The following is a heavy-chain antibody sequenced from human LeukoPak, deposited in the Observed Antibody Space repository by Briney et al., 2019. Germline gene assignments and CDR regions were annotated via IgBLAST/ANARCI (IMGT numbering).Heavy chain of an antibody. D-gene: IGHD3-22*01. CDR3: ARVNYYDSSGYYYFDY. CDR2: INPSGGGT. J-gene: IGHJ4*02. CDR1: GYTFTSYY. Sequence: ASVKVSCKASGYTFTSYYMHWVRQAPGQGLEWMGMINPSGGGTTYAQKFQGRVTMTTDTSTSTAYMELRSLRSDDTAVYYCARVNYYDSSGYYYFDYWGQGTLVTVSS. V-gene: IGHV1-46*01.